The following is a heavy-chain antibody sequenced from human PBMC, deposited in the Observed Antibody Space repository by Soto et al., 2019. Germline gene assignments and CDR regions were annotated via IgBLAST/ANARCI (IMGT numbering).Heavy chain of an antibody. Sequence: SVKVSCKASGGTFSSYAISWVRQAPGQGLEWMGGIIPIFGTANYAQKFQGRVTITADESTSTAYMELSSLRSEDTAVYYCASRTDFWSGPGYYYYGMDVWGQGTTVTVSS. D-gene: IGHD3-3*01. V-gene: IGHV1-69*13. J-gene: IGHJ6*02. CDR1: GGTFSSYA. CDR3: ASRTDFWSGPGYYYYGMDV. CDR2: IIPIFGTA.